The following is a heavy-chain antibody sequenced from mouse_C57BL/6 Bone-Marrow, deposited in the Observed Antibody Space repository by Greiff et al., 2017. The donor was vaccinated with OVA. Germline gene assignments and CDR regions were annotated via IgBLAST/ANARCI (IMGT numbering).Heavy chain of an antibody. J-gene: IGHJ2*01. Sequence: QVQLQQPGAELVRPGTSVKLSCKASGYTFTSYWMHWVKQRPGQGLEWIGVIDPSDSYTNYNQKFKGQATLTVDTSSSTAYMQLSSLTSEDSAVYYCAGATVVATPFDYWGQGTTLTVSS. CDR2: IDPSDSYT. D-gene: IGHD1-1*01. V-gene: IGHV1-59*01. CDR1: GYTFTSYW. CDR3: AGATVVATPFDY.